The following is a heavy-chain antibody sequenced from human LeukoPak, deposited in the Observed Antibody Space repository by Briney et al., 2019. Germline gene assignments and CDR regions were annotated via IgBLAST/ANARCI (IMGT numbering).Heavy chain of an antibody. CDR3: ARVGIAGFDY. CDR1: GGSISSYY. V-gene: IGHV4-59*01. CDR2: IYYSGST. J-gene: IGHJ4*02. Sequence: SETLSLTCTVSGGSISSYYWSWIRQPPGKGLEWIGYIYYSGSTNYNPSLKSPVTISVDPSKNQFSLKLSSVTAADTAVYYCARVGIAGFDYWGQGTLVTVSS.